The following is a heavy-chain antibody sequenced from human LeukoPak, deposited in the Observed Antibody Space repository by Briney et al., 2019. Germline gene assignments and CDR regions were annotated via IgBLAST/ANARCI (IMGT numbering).Heavy chain of an antibody. J-gene: IGHJ4*02. CDR2: ISYDGSNK. V-gene: IGHV3-30-3*01. Sequence: PGGSLRLSCAASGFTFSSYAMHWVRQAPGKGLEWVAVISYDGSNKYYADSVEGRFTISRDNSKNTLYLQMNSLRAEDTAVYYCARDHLGSFDYWGQGTLVTVSS. CDR1: GFTFSSYA. D-gene: IGHD3-16*01. CDR3: ARDHLGSFDY.